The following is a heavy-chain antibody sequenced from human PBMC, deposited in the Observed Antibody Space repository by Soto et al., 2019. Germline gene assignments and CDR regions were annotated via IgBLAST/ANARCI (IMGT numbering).Heavy chain of an antibody. D-gene: IGHD2-21*01. CDR3: ARRRYCGVECYNKSSYGMDV. J-gene: IGHJ6*02. V-gene: IGHV1-69*02. CDR1: GSTFSSYT. Sequence: QVQLVQAGAEVRKPGSSVEVSCMASGSTFSSYTVNWVRQAPGEGLEWLGRIIPLLGVTHYPRRFQGRINITAERSRKTAYMELTSLTSEDTAVYYCARRRYCGVECYNKSSYGMDVWGQGTTVTVSS. CDR2: IIPLLGVT.